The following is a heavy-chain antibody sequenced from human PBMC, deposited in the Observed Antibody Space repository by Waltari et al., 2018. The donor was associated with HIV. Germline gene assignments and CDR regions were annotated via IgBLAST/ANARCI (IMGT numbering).Heavy chain of an antibody. D-gene: IGHD3-10*01. J-gene: IGHJ4*02. V-gene: IGHV6-1*01. Sequence: IQLQQSGPGLMQPSQTLSLTCVISADSVSSNTAPWTWIRQSLSGGLEWLGRTYYRNKWYHDYTVSWKTRMTRSADASKNQFSLELRALTFDDSAMYYCAKGAFSGRTSGMFDYWGQGALVTVSS. CDR3: AKGAFSGRTSGMFDY. CDR1: ADSVSSNTAP. CDR2: TYYRNKWYH.